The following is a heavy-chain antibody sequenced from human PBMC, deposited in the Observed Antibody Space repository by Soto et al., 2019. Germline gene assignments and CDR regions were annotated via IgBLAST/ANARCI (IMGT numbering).Heavy chain of an antibody. CDR3: ARDPYGSGSGGVYYYYALDV. D-gene: IGHD5-12*01. CDR1: GGSITTYY. Sequence: SETLSLTCTVSGGSITTYYRNWIRQSPGKGLEWIASISYSGSTNYNPSLRSRITISIDTSKNQFSLTLTSVTAADTAVYYCARDPYGSGSGGVYYYYALDVWGQGTTVTVSS. CDR2: ISYSGST. J-gene: IGHJ6*02. V-gene: IGHV4-59*13.